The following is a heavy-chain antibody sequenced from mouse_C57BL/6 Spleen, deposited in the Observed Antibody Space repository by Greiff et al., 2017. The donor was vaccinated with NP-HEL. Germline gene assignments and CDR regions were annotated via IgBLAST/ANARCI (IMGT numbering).Heavy chain of an antibody. D-gene: IGHD2-4*01. CDR2: FHPYNDDT. J-gene: IGHJ1*03. CDR3: ARGLYDYDNYWYFDV. V-gene: IGHV1-47*01. Sequence: QVQLQQSGAELVKPGASVKMSCKASGYTFTTYPIEWMKQNHGKSLEWIGNFHPYNDDTKYNEKFKGKATLTVEKSSSTVYLELSRLTSDDSAVYYCARGLYDYDNYWYFDVWGTGTTVTVSS. CDR1: GYTFTTYP.